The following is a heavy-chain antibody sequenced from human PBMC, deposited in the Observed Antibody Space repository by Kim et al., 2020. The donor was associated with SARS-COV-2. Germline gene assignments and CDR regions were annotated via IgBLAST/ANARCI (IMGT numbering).Heavy chain of an antibody. CDR2: IIPILGIA. CDR3: ASFRRFGELFGCCYYGMDV. D-gene: IGHD3-10*01. J-gene: IGHJ6*02. CDR1: GGTFSSYA. Sequence: SVKVSCKASGGTFSSYAISWVRQAPGQGLEWMGRIIPILGIANYAQKFQGRVTITADKSTSTAYMELSSLRSEDTAVYYCASFRRFGELFGCCYYGMDVWGQGTTVTVSS. V-gene: IGHV1-69*04.